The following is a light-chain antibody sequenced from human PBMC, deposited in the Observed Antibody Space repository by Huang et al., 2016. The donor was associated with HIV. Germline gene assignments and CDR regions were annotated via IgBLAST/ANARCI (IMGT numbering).Light chain of an antibody. CDR2: DAS. V-gene: IGKV1-33*01. Sequence: DIQMTQSPSSLSASVGDRVTITCQASQDISNHLNWYQQKPGKAPKLLIYDASTLETGVPSRFSGSGSGRDFIFTISSLQPEDIATYYCQQYDDLPRTFGQGTKLDIE. CDR3: QQYDDLPRT. J-gene: IGKJ2*01. CDR1: QDISNH.